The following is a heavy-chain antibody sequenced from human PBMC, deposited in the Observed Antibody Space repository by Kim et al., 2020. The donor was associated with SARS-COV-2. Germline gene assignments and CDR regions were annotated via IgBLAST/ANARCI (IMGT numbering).Heavy chain of an antibody. Sequence: GGSLRLSCAASGFTFSSYSMNWVRQTPGKGLEGVSYISSSSSTIYYADSVNGRFTISRDNAKNSLYLQMNSLRAEDTAVYYCAREGVSPTLRHYFDYWGQGTLVTVSS. J-gene: IGHJ4*02. D-gene: IGHD3-10*01. CDR1: GFTFSSYS. CDR2: ISSSSSTI. CDR3: AREGVSPTLRHYFDY. V-gene: IGHV3-48*04.